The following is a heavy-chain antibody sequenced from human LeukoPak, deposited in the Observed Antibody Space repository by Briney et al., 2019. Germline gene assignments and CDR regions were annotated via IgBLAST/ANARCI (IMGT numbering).Heavy chain of an antibody. J-gene: IGHJ4*02. CDR3: ARHSGSGWQALGY. V-gene: IGHV1-69*02. CDR2: IIPILGIA. CDR1: GGTFSSYT. D-gene: IGHD6-19*01. Sequence: SVKVSCKASGGTFSSYTISWVRQAPGQGLEWMGRIIPILGIANYAQKFQGRVTITADKSTSTAYMELSSLRPDDTAVYYCARHSGSGWQALGYWGQGTLVTVSS.